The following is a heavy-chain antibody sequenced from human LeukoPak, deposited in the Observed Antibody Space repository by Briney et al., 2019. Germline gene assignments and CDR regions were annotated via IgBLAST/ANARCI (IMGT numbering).Heavy chain of an antibody. CDR3: ARGADSSGYYSIFYFDY. CDR2: IYYSGST. J-gene: IGHJ4*02. V-gene: IGHV4-59*01. D-gene: IGHD3-22*01. CDR1: GXSISSYY. Sequence: SETLSLTCTVSGXSISSYYWNWIRQPPGKGLEWIAYIYYSGSTNYNPSLKSRVSISVDTSKNQFSLKLSSVTAADTAVYYCARGADSSGYYSIFYFDYWGQGTLVTVSS.